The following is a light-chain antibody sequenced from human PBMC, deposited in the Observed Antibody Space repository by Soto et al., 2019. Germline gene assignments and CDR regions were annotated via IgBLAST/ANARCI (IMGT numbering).Light chain of an antibody. Sequence: DIQMTQSPSILSASVGDRVTITCRASQSIRSWLAWYQQQPGKAPKLLIYDAYSLESGVPSRFSGRRSGTEVTLTIAGLQPEDFATYYCQQYESYSPLTFGGGTKVEIK. V-gene: IGKV1-5*01. CDR2: DAY. J-gene: IGKJ4*01. CDR3: QQYESYSPLT. CDR1: QSIRSW.